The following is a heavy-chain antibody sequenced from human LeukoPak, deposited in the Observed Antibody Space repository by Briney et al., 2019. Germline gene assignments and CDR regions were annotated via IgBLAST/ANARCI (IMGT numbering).Heavy chain of an antibody. CDR3: KSVTKGRDHRYAFDI. Sequence: GGSLRLSCAASGVTFIRDWMYSVCQAPGKGLVWVSRINSDVSSTSYADSVKGRFTISRDNAKNTLYLQMNSLRAEDTAVYYCKSVTKGRDHRYAFDIWLQGTMVTVSS. J-gene: IGHJ3*02. CDR2: INSDVSST. D-gene: IGHD3-16*02. V-gene: IGHV3-74*01. CDR1: GVTFIRDW.